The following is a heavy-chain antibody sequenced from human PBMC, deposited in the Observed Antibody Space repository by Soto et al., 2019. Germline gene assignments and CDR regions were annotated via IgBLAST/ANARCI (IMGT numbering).Heavy chain of an antibody. CDR3: AKAKYSGSYHYYGMDV. V-gene: IGHV3-30*18. Sequence: QVQLVESGGGVVQPGRSLRLSCVASGFNFSSYGMHWVRQAPGKGLKWVAVISYDGSNKYYADSVKGRFSISRDNSKNTLYLQMNSLRAEDTAVYYCAKAKYSGSYHYYGMDVWGQGTTVTVSS. J-gene: IGHJ6*02. D-gene: IGHD1-26*01. CDR1: GFNFSSYG. CDR2: ISYDGSNK.